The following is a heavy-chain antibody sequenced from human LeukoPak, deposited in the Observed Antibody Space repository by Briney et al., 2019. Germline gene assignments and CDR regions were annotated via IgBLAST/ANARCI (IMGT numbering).Heavy chain of an antibody. CDR1: GGSISSYY. V-gene: IGHV4-4*07. D-gene: IGHD6-19*01. CDR3: ARDRSGWYFDAFDI. CDR2: IYSSGST. J-gene: IGHJ3*02. Sequence: KSSETLSLTCTVSGGSISSYYWSWIRQPAGKGLEWIGRIYSSGSTNYNPSLKSRVTISVDTSKNQFSLKLSSVTAADTAVYYCARDRSGWYFDAFDIWGQGTMVTVSS.